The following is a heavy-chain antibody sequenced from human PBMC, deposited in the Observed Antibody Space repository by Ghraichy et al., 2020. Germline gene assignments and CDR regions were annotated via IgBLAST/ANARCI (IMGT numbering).Heavy chain of an antibody. J-gene: IGHJ5*02. V-gene: IGHV1-8*01. Sequence: ASVKVSCKASGYTFTSYDINWVRQATGQGLEWMGWMNPNSGNTGYAQKFQGRVTMTRNTSISTAYMELSSLRSEDTAVYYCARERDGYNFNLWFDPWGQGTLVTVSS. CDR2: MNPNSGNT. D-gene: IGHD5-24*01. CDR3: ARERDGYNFNLWFDP. CDR1: GYTFTSYD.